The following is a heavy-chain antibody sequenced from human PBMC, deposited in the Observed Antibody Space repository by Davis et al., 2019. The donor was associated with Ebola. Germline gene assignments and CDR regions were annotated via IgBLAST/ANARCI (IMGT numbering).Heavy chain of an antibody. V-gene: IGHV4-34*01. CDR1: GGSFSSYY. J-gene: IGHJ4*02. D-gene: IGHD6-6*01. CDR3: ARGPSIRGFDY. CDR2: INHSGST. Sequence: SETLSLTCAVYGGSFSSYYWSWIRQPPGKGLEWIGEINHSGSTNYNPSLKSRVTISVDTSKNQFSLKLRSVTAADTAVYYCARGPSIRGFDYWGQGTLVTVSS.